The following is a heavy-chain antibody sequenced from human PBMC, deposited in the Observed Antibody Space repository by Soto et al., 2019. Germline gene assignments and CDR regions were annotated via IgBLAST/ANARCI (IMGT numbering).Heavy chain of an antibody. J-gene: IGHJ4*02. Sequence: GSLRLSCAASGITFGTYAMTWVRQAPGKGLEWVSVIGGSGGSTYYADSVKGRFTISRDNSKNTLYLQMNSLRAEDTALYFCAFLEERFLMGPLDYWCQAIMVSVP. CDR3: AFLEERFLMGPLDY. V-gene: IGHV3-23*01. D-gene: IGHD3-3*01. CDR1: GITFGTYA. CDR2: IGGSGGST.